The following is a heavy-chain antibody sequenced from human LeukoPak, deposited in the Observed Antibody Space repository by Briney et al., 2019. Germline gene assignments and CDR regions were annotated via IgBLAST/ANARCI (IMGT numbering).Heavy chain of an antibody. CDR3: ARGSRIQRWLSNWFDP. D-gene: IGHD5-18*01. J-gene: IGHJ5*02. V-gene: IGHV4-31*03. CDR1: GGSISSGDYY. Sequence: SETLSLTCTVSGGSISSGDYYWSWIRQHPGKGLEWIGYIYYSGNTYYNPSLRSRVTMSLDTSKNQFSLNLSSVTAADTAVYYCARGSRIQRWLSNWFDPWGQGTLVTVSS. CDR2: IYYSGNT.